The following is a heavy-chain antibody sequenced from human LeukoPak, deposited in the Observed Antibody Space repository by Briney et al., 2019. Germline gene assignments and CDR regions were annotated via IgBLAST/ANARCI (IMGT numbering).Heavy chain of an antibody. J-gene: IGHJ5*01. CDR2: INDNGGST. Sequence: GGSLRLSCSASGFTFTSYSMHWVRQAPGKGLEYVSAINDNGGSTYYGDSVKGRFTISRDNSKNTLYLQMSSLRGDDTAFYYCVSRTSSGWYDFWGQGTLVTVSS. V-gene: IGHV3-64D*09. CDR1: GFTFTSYS. CDR3: VSRTSSGWYDF. D-gene: IGHD6-19*01.